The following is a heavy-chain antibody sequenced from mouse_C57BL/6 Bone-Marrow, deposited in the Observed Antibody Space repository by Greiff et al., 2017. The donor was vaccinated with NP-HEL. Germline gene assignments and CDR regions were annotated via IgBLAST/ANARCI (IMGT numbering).Heavy chain of an antibody. J-gene: IGHJ2*01. CDR3: ARSYWFDYFDY. D-gene: IGHD2-2*01. CDR2: INYDGSST. V-gene: IGHV5-16*01. CDR1: GFTFSDYY. Sequence: EVKLVESEGGLVQPGSSMKLSCTASGFTFSDYYMAWVRQVPEKGLEWVANINYDGSSTYYLDSLKSRFIISRDNAKNILYLQMSSLKSEDTATYYCARSYWFDYFDYWGQGTTLTVSS.